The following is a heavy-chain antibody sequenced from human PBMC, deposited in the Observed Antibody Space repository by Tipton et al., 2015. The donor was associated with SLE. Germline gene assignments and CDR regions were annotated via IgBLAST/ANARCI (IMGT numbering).Heavy chain of an antibody. CDR2: IKQDGSEK. D-gene: IGHD1-20*01. CDR3: VGGNWNYSDAVDI. Sequence: SLRLSCAASGFTFSNYWMSWVRQAPGKGLEWVANIKQDGSEKYYVDSVKGRFTISRDNAKNSLSLQMNSLRAEDTAVYYCVGGNWNYSDAVDIWGRGTMVTVSS. V-gene: IGHV3-7*04. CDR1: GFTFSNYW. J-gene: IGHJ3*02.